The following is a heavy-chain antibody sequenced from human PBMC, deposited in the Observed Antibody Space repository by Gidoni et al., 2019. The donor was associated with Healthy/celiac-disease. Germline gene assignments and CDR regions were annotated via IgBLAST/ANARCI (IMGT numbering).Heavy chain of an antibody. CDR2: ISGSGGST. J-gene: IGHJ6*02. D-gene: IGHD1-26*01. V-gene: IGHV3-23*01. CDR1: GFTFSSYA. Sequence: EVQLLESGGGLVQPGGSLRLSCSDSGFTFSSYAMSWVRKAPGKGLEWVSAISGSGGSTYYADSVKGRFTISRDNSKNTLYLQMNSLRAEDTAVYYCAKDRYSGSRPYYYGMDVWGQGTTVTVSS. CDR3: AKDRYSGSRPYYYGMDV.